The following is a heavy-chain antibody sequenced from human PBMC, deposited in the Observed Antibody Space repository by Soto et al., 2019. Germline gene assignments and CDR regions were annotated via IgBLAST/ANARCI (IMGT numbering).Heavy chain of an antibody. D-gene: IGHD1-26*01. CDR3: ARGQSGIYGGVDY. CDR1: GYVFTSFL. V-gene: IGHV1-46*01. Sequence: QVQVVQSGAEVLKPGAAVKVSCKASGYVFTSFLIHWVRQAPGQGLEWMGIINPSGGTTTHTQKFQGRVTMTRDTSTNTVYMEVSSLRSDDTAVYYCARGQSGIYGGVDYWGQGTLVSVSS. CDR2: INPSGGTT. J-gene: IGHJ4*02.